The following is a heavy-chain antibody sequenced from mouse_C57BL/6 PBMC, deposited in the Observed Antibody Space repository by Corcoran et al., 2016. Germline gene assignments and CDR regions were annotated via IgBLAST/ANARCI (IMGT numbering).Heavy chain of an antibody. J-gene: IGHJ3*01. V-gene: IGHV1-26*01. CDR2: INPNNGGT. D-gene: IGHD2-1*01. CDR3: ASRSTMVTPGFAY. Sequence: EVQLQQSGPELVKPGASVKISCKASGYTFTDYYMNWVKQSHGKSLEWIGDINPNNGGTSYNQKFKGKATLTVDKSSSTAYMELRSLTSEDSAVYYCASRSTMVTPGFAYWGQGTLVTVSA. CDR1: GYTFTDYY.